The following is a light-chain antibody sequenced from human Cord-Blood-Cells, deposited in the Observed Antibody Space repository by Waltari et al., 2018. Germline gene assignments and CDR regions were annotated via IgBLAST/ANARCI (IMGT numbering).Light chain of an antibody. V-gene: IGLV2-14*01. Sequence: QSDLTQPASAPGSPGQSITNSCTGTRSDVGGYTYVSWYQPHPSKAPKLMIYDVSNRPSGVSNRFSGSKSGNTASLTISGLQAEDEADYYCSSYTSSSTYVFGTGTKVTVL. J-gene: IGLJ1*01. CDR1: RSDVGGYTY. CDR3: SSYTSSSTYV. CDR2: DVS.